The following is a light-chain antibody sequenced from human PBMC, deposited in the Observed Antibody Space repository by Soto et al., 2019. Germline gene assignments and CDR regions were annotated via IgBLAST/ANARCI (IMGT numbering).Light chain of an antibody. CDR2: RNN. Sequence: QSVLTQPPSVSGTPGQRVTISCSGSSSNIGSNFVYWYQQLTGTAPKLLIYRNNQWPSGVPDRFSGSKSGTSASLAISWPRSEDEADYHCAAWDDTLRGWVFGGGTKLTVL. CDR3: AAWDDTLRGWV. J-gene: IGLJ3*02. V-gene: IGLV1-47*01. CDR1: SSNIGSNF.